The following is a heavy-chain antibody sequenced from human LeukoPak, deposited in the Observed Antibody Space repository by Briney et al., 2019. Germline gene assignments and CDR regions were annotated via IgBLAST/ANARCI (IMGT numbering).Heavy chain of an antibody. Sequence: GASVKVSCKVSGYTLTELSMHWVRQAPGQGLEWMGIINPSGGSTSYAQKFQGRVTMTRDTSTSTVYMELSSLRSEDTAVYYCARDWYGGNSAVHYFDYWGQGTLVTVSS. CDR2: INPSGGST. J-gene: IGHJ4*02. CDR3: ARDWYGGNSAVHYFDY. D-gene: IGHD4-23*01. V-gene: IGHV1-46*01. CDR1: GYTLTELS.